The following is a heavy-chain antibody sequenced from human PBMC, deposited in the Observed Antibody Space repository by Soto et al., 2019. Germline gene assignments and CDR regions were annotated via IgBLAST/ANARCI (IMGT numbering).Heavy chain of an antibody. D-gene: IGHD3-10*01. CDR1: GFSLTTRGVG. Sequence: QITLKESGPTLVKPTQTLTLTCTFSGFSLTTRGVGVGWIRQPPGKALECLALIYWDDDNRYSPSLQSRLSITKDTSKNKVVLTMTNLDPVDTATYYCAHIPNYYPYDWFDPWGQGTLVSVSS. CDR3: AHIPNYYPYDWFDP. CDR2: IYWDDDN. J-gene: IGHJ5*02. V-gene: IGHV2-5*02.